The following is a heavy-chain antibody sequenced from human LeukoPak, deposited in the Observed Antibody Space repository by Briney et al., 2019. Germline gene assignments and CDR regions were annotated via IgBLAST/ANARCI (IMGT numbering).Heavy chain of an antibody. J-gene: IGHJ4*02. CDR3: ARGSRDYGSGFNFDY. D-gene: IGHD3-10*01. CDR2: IIPIFGTA. CDR1: VGTFSSYA. Sequence: SVKVSCKASVGTFSSYAISWVRQAPGQGHEWMGRIIPIFGTANYAQKFQGRVTITTDESTSTAYMELSSLGSEDAAVYYCARGSRDYGSGFNFDYWGQGTLVTVSS. V-gene: IGHV1-69*05.